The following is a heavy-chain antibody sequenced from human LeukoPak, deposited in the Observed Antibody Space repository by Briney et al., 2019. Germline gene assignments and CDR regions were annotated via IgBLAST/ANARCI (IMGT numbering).Heavy chain of an antibody. CDR2: IIPIFGTA. Sequence: SVKVSCKASGGTFSSYAISWVRQAPGQGLEWMGRIIPIFGTANYAQKFQGRVTITTDESTSAAYMELSSLRSEDTAVYYCARDRVRGSSSLPDAFDIWGQGTMVTVSS. V-gene: IGHV1-69*05. J-gene: IGHJ3*02. CDR3: ARDRVRGSSSLPDAFDI. CDR1: GGTFSSYA. D-gene: IGHD6-6*01.